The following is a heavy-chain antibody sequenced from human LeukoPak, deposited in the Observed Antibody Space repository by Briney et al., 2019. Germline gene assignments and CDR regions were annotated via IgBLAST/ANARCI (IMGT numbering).Heavy chain of an antibody. CDR3: ARNWGAGHSIYFDY. CDR1: GYPFSSCG. D-gene: IGHD3-16*01. CDR2: ISGYNGDT. Sequence: ASVKVSCKTFGYPFSSCGINWVRQAPGQGLEWMGWISGYNGDTNYAQKFQGRVTITTDTSTNTAFIDLRRLRSDDTAVYYCARNWGAGHSIYFDYWGQGTLVTVSS. J-gene: IGHJ4*02. V-gene: IGHV1-18*01.